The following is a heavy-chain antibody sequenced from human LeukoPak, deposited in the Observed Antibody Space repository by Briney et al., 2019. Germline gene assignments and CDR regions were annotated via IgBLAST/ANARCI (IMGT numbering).Heavy chain of an antibody. CDR3: ASRSEFDH. D-gene: IGHD3-16*02. J-gene: IGHJ4*02. CDR1: GFTFSSNS. CDR2: ISSSSSYI. V-gene: IGHV3-21*01. Sequence: GGSLRLSCGVSGFTFSSNSMNWVRQAPGKGLEWVSSISSSSSYISYADSVKGRFTISRDNAKNSLYLQMNSLRAEDTAVYYCASRSEFDHWGQGTLVTVSS.